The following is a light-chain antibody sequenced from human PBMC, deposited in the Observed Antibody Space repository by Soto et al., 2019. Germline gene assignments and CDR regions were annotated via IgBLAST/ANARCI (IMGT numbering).Light chain of an antibody. J-gene: IGKJ5*01. CDR1: QSVRSR. CDR3: QQYYNWPPIT. V-gene: IGKV3-15*01. Sequence: EIVMTQSPATLSVSQGERATLSCRASQSVRSRLAWYQQKPGQAPRLLIYDASTSATGIPARFSGSGSGTEFTLPISSLQSEDFAVYYCQQYYNWPPITFGQGTRLEIK. CDR2: DAS.